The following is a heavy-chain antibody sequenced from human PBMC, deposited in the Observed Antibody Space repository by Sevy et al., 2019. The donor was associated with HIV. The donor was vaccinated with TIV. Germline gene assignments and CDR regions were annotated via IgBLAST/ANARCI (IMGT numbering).Heavy chain of an antibody. CDR2: ISAYNGNT. CDR1: GYTFTSYG. Sequence: ASVKVSCKASGYTFTSYGISWVRQAPGQGLEWMGWISAYNGNTNYAQKLQGRVTMTTDTSTSTAYMELGSLRSDDTAVYYCARGGPEVVPAAIHYYYGMDVWGQGTTVTVSS. V-gene: IGHV1-18*01. D-gene: IGHD2-2*01. CDR3: ARGGPEVVPAAIHYYYGMDV. J-gene: IGHJ6*02.